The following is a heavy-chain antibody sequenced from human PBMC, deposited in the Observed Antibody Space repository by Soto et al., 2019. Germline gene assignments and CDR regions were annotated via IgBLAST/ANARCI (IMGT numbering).Heavy chain of an antibody. D-gene: IGHD2-2*01. V-gene: IGHV1-69*01. CDR1: GGTFGSYA. Sequence: VQLVQSGAEVKQPGSSVEVSCKASGGTFGSYAISWVRQAPGQGLEWMGGIIPIPGTANYAQKFQGRVTIAADESTSTAYMELSSLRSEDTAVYYCARSQGSSTSLEIYYYYYYGMDVWGQGTTVTVSS. J-gene: IGHJ6*02. CDR2: IIPIPGTA. CDR3: ARSQGSSTSLEIYYYYYYGMDV.